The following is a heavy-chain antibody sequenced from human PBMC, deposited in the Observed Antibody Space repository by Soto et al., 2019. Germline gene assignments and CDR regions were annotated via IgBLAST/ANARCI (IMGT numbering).Heavy chain of an antibody. V-gene: IGHV4-31*03. Sequence: QVQLQESGPGLVKPSQTLSLTCTVSGGSISSGAYYWSWIRQHPGKGLAWIGYMYYTGRTYYNPSLTSRVIISVVTSKNQSSLNMTSVTAADTAVYYCGRRLAFSIWDSGADAFDIWGQGTMVTVSS. CDR2: MYYTGRT. CDR1: GGSISSGAYY. CDR3: GRRLAFSIWDSGADAFDI. J-gene: IGHJ3*02. D-gene: IGHD6-13*01.